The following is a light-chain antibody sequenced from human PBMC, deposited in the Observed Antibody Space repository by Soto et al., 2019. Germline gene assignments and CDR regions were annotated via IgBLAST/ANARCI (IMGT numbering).Light chain of an antibody. V-gene: IGKV1-9*01. CDR3: QQLKSYPLT. Sequence: DIQLTQSPSFLSASVGERVTITCRATEGISTYLAWYQQKPGKAPKLLIYAASTLQSGVPSRFSGSGSGTEFTLTISSLQPEDFATYYCQQLKSYPLTFGGGTKVEIK. CDR2: AAS. J-gene: IGKJ4*01. CDR1: EGISTY.